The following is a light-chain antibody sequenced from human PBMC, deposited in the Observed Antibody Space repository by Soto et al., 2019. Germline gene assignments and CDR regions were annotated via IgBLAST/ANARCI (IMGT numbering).Light chain of an antibody. Sequence: IPMTQSPSSLSASVGGSVTITCRSSQSITTYLNWYQQKPGKAPQLLIYSASSLPSGVPPRFAGSGSGTNFTLTISDLQPEDFATYYCQQSYNSPPAFGSGTRVEIK. CDR3: QQSYNSPPA. V-gene: IGKV1-39*01. CDR2: SAS. CDR1: QSITTY. J-gene: IGKJ3*01.